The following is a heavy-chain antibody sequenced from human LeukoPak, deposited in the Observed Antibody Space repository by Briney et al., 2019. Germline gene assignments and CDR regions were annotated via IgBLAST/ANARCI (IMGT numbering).Heavy chain of an antibody. D-gene: IGHD2-2*01. CDR3: ASSRLPAAKNWFDP. J-gene: IGHJ5*02. CDR2: ISSSSSYI. CDR1: GFTFSSYS. V-gene: IGHV3-21*01. Sequence: GGSLRLSCAASGFTFSSYSMNWVRQAPGKGLEWVSSISSSSSYIYYADSVKGRFTISRDNAKNSLYLQMNGLRAEDTAVYYCASSRLPAAKNWFDPWGQGTLVTVSS.